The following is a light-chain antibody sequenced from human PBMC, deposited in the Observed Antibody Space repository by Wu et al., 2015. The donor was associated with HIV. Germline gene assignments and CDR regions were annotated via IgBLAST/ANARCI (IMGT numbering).Light chain of an antibody. CDR2: KAS. CDR1: QNIFSW. J-gene: IGKJ1*01. Sequence: DIQMTQSPYTLSASVGDRATITCRASQNIFSWLAWYQQKPGKVPKLLIYKASTLESGVPSRFSGSGSGTEFTLTINSLQPDDFATYYCQQYNSISRTFGRGTKVEIK. CDR3: QQYNSISRT. V-gene: IGKV1-5*03.